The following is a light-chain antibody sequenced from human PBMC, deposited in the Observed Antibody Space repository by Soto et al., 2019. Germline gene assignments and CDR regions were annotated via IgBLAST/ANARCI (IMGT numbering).Light chain of an antibody. Sequence: EIVLTQSPGTLSLSPGERATLSCRASQSVSNNYLAWYQQKPGQAPRLLIYGASTRATGIPARFSGSGSGTDFTLTISRLEPEDFAVYYCQQYGSSRTFGQGTKVE. V-gene: IGKV3-20*01. J-gene: IGKJ1*01. CDR1: QSVSNNY. CDR2: GAS. CDR3: QQYGSSRT.